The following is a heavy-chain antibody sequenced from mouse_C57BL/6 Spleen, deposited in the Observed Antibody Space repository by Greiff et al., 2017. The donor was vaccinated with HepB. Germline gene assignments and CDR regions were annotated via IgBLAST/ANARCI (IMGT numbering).Heavy chain of an antibody. V-gene: IGHV5-9-1*02. CDR3: TRGDYYGSSYTVYYFDY. J-gene: IGHJ2*01. CDR2: ISSGGDYI. Sequence: EVKLVESGEGLVKPGGSLKLSCAASGFTFSSYAMSWVRQTPEKRLEWVAYISSGGDYIYYADTVKGRFTISRDNARNTLYLQMSSLKSEDTAMYYCTRGDYYGSSYTVYYFDYWGQGTTLTVSS. D-gene: IGHD1-1*01. CDR1: GFTFSSYA.